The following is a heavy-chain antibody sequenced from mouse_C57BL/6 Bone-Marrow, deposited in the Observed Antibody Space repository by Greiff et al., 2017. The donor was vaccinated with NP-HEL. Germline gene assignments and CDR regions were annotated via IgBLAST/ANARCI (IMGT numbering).Heavy chain of an antibody. CDR1: GYTFTSYW. Sequence: QVQLQQPGAELVKPGASVKLSCKASGYTFTSYWMQWVKQRPGQGLEWIGEIDPSDSYTNYNQKFKGKATLTVDTSSSTAYMQLSSLTSEDSAVYYCARDYDYEWGQGTLVTVSA. V-gene: IGHV1-50*01. CDR2: IDPSDSYT. J-gene: IGHJ3*02. CDR3: ARDYDYE. D-gene: IGHD2-4*01.